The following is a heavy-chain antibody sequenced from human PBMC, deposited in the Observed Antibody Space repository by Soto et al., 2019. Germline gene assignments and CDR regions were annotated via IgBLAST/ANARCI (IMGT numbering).Heavy chain of an antibody. D-gene: IGHD3-9*01. V-gene: IGHV4-31*03. J-gene: IGHJ6*02. CDR2: IYYSGST. CDR3: ARDPGGYAIYGMDV. Sequence: QVQLQESGPGLVKPSQTLSLTCTVSGGSISSGGYYWSWIRQHPGKGLEWIGYIYYSGSTYYNPSRKSRVTISVDTSKNQFSLKLSSVTAADTAVYYCARDPGGYAIYGMDVWGQGTTVTVSS. CDR1: GGSISSGGYY.